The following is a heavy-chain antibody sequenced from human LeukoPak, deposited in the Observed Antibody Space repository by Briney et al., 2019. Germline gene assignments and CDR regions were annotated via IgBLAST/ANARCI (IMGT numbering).Heavy chain of an antibody. J-gene: IGHJ4*02. CDR2: ISGSGDNGDNT. D-gene: IGHD6-13*01. Sequence: GGSLRLSCAASGFTFSSYAMSWVRQAPGKGLEWVSAISGSGDNGDNTYYADSVKGQFTISRDNSKNALYLQMNSLRAEDAAVYYCAKSGSTSWYLDYWGQGTLVTVSS. V-gene: IGHV3-23*01. CDR1: GFTFSSYA. CDR3: AKSGSTSWYLDY.